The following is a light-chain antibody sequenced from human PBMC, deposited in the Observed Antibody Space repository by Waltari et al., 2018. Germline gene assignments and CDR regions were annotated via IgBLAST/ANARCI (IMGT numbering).Light chain of an antibody. CDR2: RNN. J-gene: IGLJ1*01. CDR3: AAWDDSLYA. CDR1: SSTIGVTY. Sequence: QSVLTQPPSASGTPGQRVTISCSGSSSTIGVTYVYWYQQLPGRAPKLLIYRNNQRPSGVPDRFSGSKSGTSASLAISGLRSEDEADYYCAAWDDSLYALGTGTKVSVL. V-gene: IGLV1-47*01.